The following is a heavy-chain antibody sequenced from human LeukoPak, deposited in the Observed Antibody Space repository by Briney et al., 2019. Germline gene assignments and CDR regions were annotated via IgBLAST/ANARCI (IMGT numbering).Heavy chain of an antibody. CDR1: GFTFSDYY. CDR2: ISSSGSTI. J-gene: IGHJ4*02. D-gene: IGHD3-10*01. Sequence: GGSLRLSCAASGFTFSDYYMSWIRQAPGKGLEWVSYISSSGSTIYYADSVKGRFTISRDNAKNSLYLQLNSLRAEDTAVYYCATIDSGYGVYFDYWGQGTLVTVSS. V-gene: IGHV3-11*04. CDR3: ATIDSGYGVYFDY.